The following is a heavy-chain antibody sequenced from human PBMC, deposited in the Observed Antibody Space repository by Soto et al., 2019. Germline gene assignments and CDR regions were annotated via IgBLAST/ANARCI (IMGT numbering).Heavy chain of an antibody. CDR3: ARTKAILERRSYYYYYMDV. CDR2: IYYSGST. D-gene: IGHD1-1*01. Sequence: PSETLSLTCTVSGGSISSYYWSWIRQPPGKGLEWIGYIYYSGSTNYNPSKKSRVTISVDTSKNQFSLKMSSVTAADTAVYYCARTKAILERRSYYYYYMDVWGKGTTVTVS. CDR1: GGSISSYY. V-gene: IGHV4-59*01. J-gene: IGHJ6*03.